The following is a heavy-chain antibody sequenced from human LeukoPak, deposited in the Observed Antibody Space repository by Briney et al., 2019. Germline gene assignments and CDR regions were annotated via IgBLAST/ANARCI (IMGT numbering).Heavy chain of an antibody. V-gene: IGHV3-30*03. CDR2: ISHEGSNQ. D-gene: IGHD6-19*01. CDR1: GFTFSSYW. Sequence: QSGGSLRLSCAASGFTFSSYWMTWVRQAPGKGLEWVAVISHEGSNQYYGDSVKGRFTISRDNSKNTVYLQMNSLRAEDTAVYYCARTREQWQVLDYWGQGTLVTVSS. J-gene: IGHJ4*02. CDR3: ARTREQWQVLDY.